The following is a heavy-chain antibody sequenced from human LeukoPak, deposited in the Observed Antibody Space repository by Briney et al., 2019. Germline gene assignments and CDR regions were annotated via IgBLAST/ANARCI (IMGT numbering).Heavy chain of an antibody. D-gene: IGHD3-10*01. Sequence: SVTVSCKASGGTFSSYAISWVRQAPGQGLEWMGGIIPIFGTANYAQKFQGRVTITADESTSTAYMELSSLRSEDTAVYYCARGRQLLWFGEFWGQGTLVTVSS. CDR2: IIPIFGTA. J-gene: IGHJ4*02. V-gene: IGHV1-69*01. CDR3: ARGRQLLWFGEF. CDR1: GGTFSSYA.